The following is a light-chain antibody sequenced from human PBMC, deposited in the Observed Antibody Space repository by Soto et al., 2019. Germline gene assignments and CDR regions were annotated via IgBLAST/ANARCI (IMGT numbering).Light chain of an antibody. CDR2: GAS. J-gene: IGKJ4*01. V-gene: IGKV3-15*01. CDR1: HRVSSY. CDR3: QPYNNWPLT. Sequence: EIVMTQSPATLSVSPGERATLSCRASHRVSSYLAWYQQKPGQAPRLLIYGASTRATGIPARFSGSGSGTEFTITISSLQSEDFAVYYCQPYNNWPLTFGAGTTVEIQ.